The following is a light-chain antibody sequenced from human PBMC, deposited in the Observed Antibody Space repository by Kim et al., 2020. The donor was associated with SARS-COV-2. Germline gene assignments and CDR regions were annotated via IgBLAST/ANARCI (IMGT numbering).Light chain of an antibody. V-gene: IGKV1-33*01. CDR2: DAS. J-gene: IGKJ5*01. Sequence: ASVGDRVTITGQASQDIGNYLKWYEQKPGKVPKLVIYDASNLETGVPSRFSGSGFGAEFTLTINNLQPEDIATYYCQQYDHLPITFGQGTRLEIK. CDR3: QQYDHLPIT. CDR1: QDIGNY.